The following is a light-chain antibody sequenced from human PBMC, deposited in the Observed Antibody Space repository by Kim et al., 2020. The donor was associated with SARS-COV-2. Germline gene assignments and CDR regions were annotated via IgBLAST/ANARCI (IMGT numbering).Light chain of an antibody. Sequence: QAVVTQEPSLTVSPGGTVTLTCSSSTGAVTSDYYPDWYQQKPGQAPRPLIYSTGNRFSWTPARFSSSLLGGKAALTLSGVQPEDEAEYFCLLYYGDGQRVFGGGTQLTVL. J-gene: IGLJ2*01. CDR3: LLYYGDGQRV. CDR1: TGAVTSDYY. CDR2: STG. V-gene: IGLV7-43*01.